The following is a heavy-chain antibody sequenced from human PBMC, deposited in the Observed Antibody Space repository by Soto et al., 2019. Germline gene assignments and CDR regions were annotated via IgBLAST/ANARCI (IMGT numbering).Heavy chain of an antibody. V-gene: IGHV4-34*01. CDR1: GGSFSGYY. Sequence: QVQLQQWGAGLLKPSETLSLTCAVYGGSFSGYYWSWIRQPPGKGLEWIGEINHSGSTNYNPSLKSRVTISVDTSKNQFSLKLSSVTAADTAVYYCARAPAYYSGSGRTFYYYYYYMDVWGKGTTVTVSS. J-gene: IGHJ6*03. D-gene: IGHD3-10*01. CDR3: ARAPAYYSGSGRTFYYYYYYMDV. CDR2: INHSGST.